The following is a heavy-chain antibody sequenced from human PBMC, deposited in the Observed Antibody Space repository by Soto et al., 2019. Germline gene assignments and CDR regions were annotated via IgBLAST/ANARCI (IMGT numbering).Heavy chain of an antibody. CDR2: IKQDGGDE. V-gene: IGHV3-7*01. CDR1: GFTFSDYS. CDR3: ARIYYESRGPTKYRAFDV. J-gene: IGHJ3*01. D-gene: IGHD3-22*01. Sequence: EVQLVESGGGLVQPGGSLRLSCVASGFTFSDYSMSWVRQSPGKGLEGVANIKQDGGDEDYVDSVKGRLTISRDNAKNSLDLQMNSLRAEDTAVYYCARIYYESRGPTKYRAFDVWGQGTMVTVSS.